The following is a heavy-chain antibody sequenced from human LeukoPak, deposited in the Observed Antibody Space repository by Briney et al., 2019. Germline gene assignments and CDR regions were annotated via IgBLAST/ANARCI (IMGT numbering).Heavy chain of an antibody. Sequence: ASVKISCKVSGYTFTDYYMHWVQQAPGKGPEWMGLVDPEDGETIYAEKIQGRVTITADTSTDTAYMELSSLRSEDTAVYYWAIEWATSASDYWGKGTLVTVSS. CDR1: GYTFTDYY. D-gene: IGHD2-2*01. V-gene: IGHV1-69-2*01. J-gene: IGHJ4*02. CDR3: AIEWATSASDY. CDR2: VDPEDGET.